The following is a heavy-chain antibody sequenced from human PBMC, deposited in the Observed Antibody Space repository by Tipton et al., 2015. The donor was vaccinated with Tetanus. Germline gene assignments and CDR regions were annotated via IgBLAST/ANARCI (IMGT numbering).Heavy chain of an antibody. Sequence: SLRLSCAVSGLTFSTSGYHRVRQAPGKGLETVAVISYDGTKKDYADSMKGRCSISRDNSKSTLYLQMNSLTLEDTAVYYCARAPGLLIDLWGQGTLVSVSS. J-gene: IGHJ5*02. V-gene: IGHV3-30*03. CDR2: ISYDGTKK. D-gene: IGHD3-10*01. CDR1: GLTFSTSG. CDR3: ARAPGLLIDL.